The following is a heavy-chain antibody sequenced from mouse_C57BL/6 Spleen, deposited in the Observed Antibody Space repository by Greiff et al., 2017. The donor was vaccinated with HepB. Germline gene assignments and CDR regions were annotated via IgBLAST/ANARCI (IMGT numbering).Heavy chain of an antibody. CDR3: TRGLRLYYFDY. V-gene: IGHV1-15*01. D-gene: IGHD3-2*02. CDR1: GYTFTDYE. CDR2: IDPETGGT. J-gene: IGHJ2*01. Sequence: QVQLQHSGAELVRPGASVTLSCKASGYTFTDYEMHWVKQTHVHGLEWIGAIDPETGGTAYNQKFKGKAILTADKSSSTAYMGLRSLTSEDSAVYYCTRGLRLYYFDYWGQGTTLTVSS.